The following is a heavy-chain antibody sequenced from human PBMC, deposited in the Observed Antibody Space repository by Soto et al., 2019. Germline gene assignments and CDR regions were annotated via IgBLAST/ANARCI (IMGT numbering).Heavy chain of an antibody. CDR1: GYTFTGYY. Sequence: ASVKVSCKASGYTFTGYYMHWVRQAPGQGLEWMGWINPNSGGTNYAQKFQGRVTMTRDTSISTAYMELSRLRSDDTAVYYCARTWIQLPYHYYGMDVWGQGTTVTVYS. V-gene: IGHV1-2*02. D-gene: IGHD5-18*01. CDR2: INPNSGGT. CDR3: ARTWIQLPYHYYGMDV. J-gene: IGHJ6*02.